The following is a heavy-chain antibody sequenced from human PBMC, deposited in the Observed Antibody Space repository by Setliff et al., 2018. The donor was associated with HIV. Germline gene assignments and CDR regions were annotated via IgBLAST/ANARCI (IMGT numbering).Heavy chain of an antibody. CDR1: YFSIDNGYY. CDR3: ASEGGYDYGYPIFS. J-gene: IGHJ5*02. Sequence: SETLSLTCTVSYFSIDNGYYWGWIRQPPGKGLECIASISHSGNTYYNPSRKSRVSISLDTSKNQFSLKLSSVTAADTAIHFCASEGGYDYGYPIFSWGQGTLVTVSS. CDR2: ISHSGNT. D-gene: IGHD5-18*01. V-gene: IGHV4-38-2*02.